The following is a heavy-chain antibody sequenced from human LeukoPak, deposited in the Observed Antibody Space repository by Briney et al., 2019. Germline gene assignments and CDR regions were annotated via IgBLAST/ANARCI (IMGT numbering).Heavy chain of an antibody. D-gene: IGHD1/OR15-1a*01. Sequence: PGGSLRLSCASSGFTFSDYAMSWVRQAPGKGLEWVSGISDSGGSRNYADSVKGRFTISRDNAKNTVYLQMNSLRVEDTAVYYCAKDWFATTDYWGQGILVTVSS. CDR1: GFTFSDYA. CDR2: ISDSGGSR. J-gene: IGHJ4*02. CDR3: AKDWFATTDY. V-gene: IGHV3-23*01.